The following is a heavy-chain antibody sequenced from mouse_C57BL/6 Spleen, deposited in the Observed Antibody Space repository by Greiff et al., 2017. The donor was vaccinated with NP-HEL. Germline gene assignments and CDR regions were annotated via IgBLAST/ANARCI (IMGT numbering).Heavy chain of an antibody. CDR1: GFTFSSYG. CDR3: ARDWDVRYFDV. J-gene: IGHJ1*03. D-gene: IGHD4-1*01. CDR2: ISSGGSYT. Sequence: EVMLVESGGDLVKPGGSLKLSCAASGFTFSSYGMSWVRQTPDKRLEWVATISSGGSYTSYPDSVKGRFTISRDNAKNTLYLQMSSLKSEDTAMYYCARDWDVRYFDVWGTGTTVTVSS. V-gene: IGHV5-6*01.